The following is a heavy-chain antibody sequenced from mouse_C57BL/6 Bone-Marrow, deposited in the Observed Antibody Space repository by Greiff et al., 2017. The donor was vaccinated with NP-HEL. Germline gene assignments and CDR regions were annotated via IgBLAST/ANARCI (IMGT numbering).Heavy chain of an antibody. CDR2: ISNGGGST. CDR1: GFTFSDYY. D-gene: IGHD1-1*01. V-gene: IGHV5-12*01. J-gene: IGHJ4*01. CDR3: ASPYYYGSSYAMDY. Sequence: EVKVVESGGGLVQPGGSLKLSCAASGFTFSDYYMYWVRQTPEKRLEWVAYISNGGGSTYYPDTVKGRFTISRDNAKNTLYLQMSRLKSEDTAMYYCASPYYYGSSYAMDYWGQGTSVTVSS.